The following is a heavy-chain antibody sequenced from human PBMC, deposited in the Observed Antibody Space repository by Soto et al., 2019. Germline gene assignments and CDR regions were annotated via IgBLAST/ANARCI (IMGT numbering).Heavy chain of an antibody. Sequence: GGSLRLSCAASGFTFSSYWMSWVRQAPGKGLEWVANIKQDGSEKYYVDSVKGRFTISRDNAKNSLYLQMNSLRAEDTAVYYCARGIGDYWDCSGGSCYTSVTYYFDYWGQGTLVTVSS. V-gene: IGHV3-7*01. CDR2: IKQDGSEK. J-gene: IGHJ4*02. CDR1: GFTFSSYW. D-gene: IGHD2-15*01. CDR3: ARGIGDYWDCSGGSCYTSVTYYFDY.